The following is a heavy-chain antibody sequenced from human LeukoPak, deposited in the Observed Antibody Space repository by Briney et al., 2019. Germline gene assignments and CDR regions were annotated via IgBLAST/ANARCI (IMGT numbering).Heavy chain of an antibody. CDR3: ARGLYGSGSYYIDY. CDR1: GYTFTSYD. CDR2: MNPNSGNT. Sequence: ASVKVSCKASGYTFTSYDINWVRQATGQGLEWMGWMNPNSGNTGYAQKFQGRVTMTRNTSISTAYMELSSLRSEDTAVYYCARGLYGSGSYYIDYWGQGTLVTVSS. D-gene: IGHD3-10*01. J-gene: IGHJ4*02. V-gene: IGHV1-8*01.